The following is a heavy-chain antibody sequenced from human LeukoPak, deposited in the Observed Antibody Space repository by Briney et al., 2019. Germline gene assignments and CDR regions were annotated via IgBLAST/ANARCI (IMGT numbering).Heavy chain of an antibody. CDR1: GYTFTSYG. CDR3: ARVGLGYCSSTSCYEFDY. D-gene: IGHD2-2*01. J-gene: IGHJ4*02. Sequence: ASVKVSCKASGYTFTSYGISWVRQAPGQGLEWMGWISAYNGNTNYAQKLQGRVAMTTDTSTSTAYMELRSLRSDDTAVYYCARVGLGYCSSTSCYEFDYWGQGTLVTVSS. V-gene: IGHV1-18*04. CDR2: ISAYNGNT.